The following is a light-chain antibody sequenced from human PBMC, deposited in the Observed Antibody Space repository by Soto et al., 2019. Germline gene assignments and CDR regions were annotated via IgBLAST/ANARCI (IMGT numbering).Light chain of an antibody. J-gene: IGLJ1*01. Sequence: QSVLTQPASVSGSTGQSITISCTGTSSNVGSYDLVSWYRQRPGEAPKLLIYGVNKRPSGVSTRFSGSKSGSTASLTISDLQAEDEAHFYCCAYADSNIFVFGTGTKLTVL. CDR1: SSNVGSYDL. CDR3: CAYADSNIFV. V-gene: IGLV2-23*02. CDR2: GVN.